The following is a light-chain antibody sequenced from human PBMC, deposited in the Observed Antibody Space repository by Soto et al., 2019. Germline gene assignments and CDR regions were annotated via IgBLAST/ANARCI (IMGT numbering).Light chain of an antibody. CDR1: SSDVGRYDY. Sequence: ALAQPRSVSASPGQSVTISCTGTSSDVGRYDYVSWYQQHPGKAPKLIVYDVTERPSGVPDRFSGSKSGNTASLTISGLQAEDEADYSCCSFAGSYSYVFGTGTKVTVL. V-gene: IGLV2-11*01. CDR3: CSFAGSYSYV. J-gene: IGLJ1*01. CDR2: DVT.